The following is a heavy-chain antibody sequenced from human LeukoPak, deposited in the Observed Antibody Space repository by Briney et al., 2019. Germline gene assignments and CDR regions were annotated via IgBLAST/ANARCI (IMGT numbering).Heavy chain of an antibody. V-gene: IGHV1-2*02. CDR3: AREDYYDSSGYGPLDY. CDR1: GYTFTGYY. J-gene: IGHJ4*02. Sequence: ASVKLSCKASGYTFTGYYMHWVRQAPGQGLEWMGWINPNSGGTNYAQKFQGRVTMTRDTSISTAYMELSRLRSDDTAVYYCAREDYYDSSGYGPLDYWGQGTLVTVSS. D-gene: IGHD3-22*01. CDR2: INPNSGGT.